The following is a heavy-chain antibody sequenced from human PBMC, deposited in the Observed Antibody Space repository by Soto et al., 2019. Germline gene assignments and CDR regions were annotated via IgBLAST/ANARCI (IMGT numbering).Heavy chain of an antibody. CDR2: ISVSGDNT. CDR3: EDGGEWSFKLVH. D-gene: IGHD3-3*01. CDR1: GFSFSSYA. J-gene: IGHJ4*02. V-gene: IGHV3-23*01. Sequence: GGSLRLSCAASGFSFSSYAMSWVRQAPGKGLEWVSGISVSGDNTYYADSVKGRFTISRDNSKNTLYLQMNNLRAEDTAVYYCEDGGEWSFKLVHWGQGTQVTVSS.